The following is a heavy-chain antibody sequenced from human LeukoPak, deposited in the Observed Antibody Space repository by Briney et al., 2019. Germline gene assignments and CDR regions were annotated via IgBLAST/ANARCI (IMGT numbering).Heavy chain of an antibody. CDR1: GFTFSNAW. CDR2: ISTTNSYI. CDR3: VRAHPLFYMDV. Sequence: TGGSLRLSCAASGFTFSNAWMSWVRQAPGKGLEWVSSISTTNSYIYYADSVTGRFTISRDNAKNSLYLQMHSLRAADTAVYYCVRAHPLFYMDVWGKGTTVTVSS. V-gene: IGHV3-21*01. J-gene: IGHJ6*03.